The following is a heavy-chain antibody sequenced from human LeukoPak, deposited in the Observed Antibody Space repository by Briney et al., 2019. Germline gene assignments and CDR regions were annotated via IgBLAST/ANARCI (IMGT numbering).Heavy chain of an antibody. D-gene: IGHD5-12*01. CDR3: AREGYSGYDWGNHDGGNSAWFDP. CDR2: ISAYNGNT. Sequence: ASVKVSSKASGYTFTSYGISWVRQAPGQGLEWMGWISAYNGNTNYAQKLQGRVTMTTDTSTSTAYMELRSLRSDDTAVYYCAREGYSGYDWGNHDGGNSAWFDPWGQGTLVTVSS. J-gene: IGHJ5*02. CDR1: GYTFTSYG. V-gene: IGHV1-18*01.